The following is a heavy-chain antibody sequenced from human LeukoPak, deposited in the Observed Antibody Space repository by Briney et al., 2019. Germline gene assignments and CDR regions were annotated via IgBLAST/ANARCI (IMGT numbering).Heavy chain of an antibody. D-gene: IGHD3-3*01. CDR1: GGTFSSYA. J-gene: IGHJ2*01. CDR2: IIPILGVA. V-gene: IGHV1-69*04. Sequence: GASVKVSCKASGGTFSSYAISWVRQAPGQGLEWMGRIIPILGVADYAQKFQGRVTINADKSTSTAYMELSSLRSEDTAVYYCARDVYDFWSGYREGYWYFDIWGRGTLVTVSS. CDR3: ARDVYDFWSGYREGYWYFDI.